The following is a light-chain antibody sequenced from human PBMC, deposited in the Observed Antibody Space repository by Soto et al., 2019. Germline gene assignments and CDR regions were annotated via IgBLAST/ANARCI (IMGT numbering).Light chain of an antibody. V-gene: IGLV2-23*01. J-gene: IGLJ2*01. CDR3: CSYARSSNVL. CDR2: EGT. Sequence: QSALTQPASVSGSPGQSITISCTGTSSDVGSYNLVSWYQQHPGKAPKLMIYEGTKRPSGVSNRFSGSKSGNTASLTISGLQVEDEADYYCCSYARSSNVLFGGGTKLTVL. CDR1: SSDVGSYNL.